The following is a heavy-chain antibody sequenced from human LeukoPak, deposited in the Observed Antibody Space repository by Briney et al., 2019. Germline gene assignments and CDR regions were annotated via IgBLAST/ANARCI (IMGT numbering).Heavy chain of an antibody. J-gene: IGHJ3*02. D-gene: IGHD2-2*01. CDR3: ARYCSSTSCYDAFDI. V-gene: IGHV4-59*01. CDR2: MYYSGSST. Sequence: SETLSLTCTVSGGSISSYYWSWIRQPPGKGLEWIGYMYYSGSSTNYNPSLKSRVTILVDRSKNQFSLKLSSVTAADTAVYYCARYCSSTSCYDAFDIWGQGTMVTVSS. CDR1: GGSISSYY.